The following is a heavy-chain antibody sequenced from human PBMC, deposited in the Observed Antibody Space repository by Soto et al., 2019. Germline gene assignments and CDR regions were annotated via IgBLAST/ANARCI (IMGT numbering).Heavy chain of an antibody. J-gene: IGHJ4*02. CDR2: IWYDGSNK. Sequence: GGSLRLSCAASGFTFSSYGMHWVRQAPGKGLEWVAVIWYDGSNKYYADSVKGRFTISRDNSKNTLYLQMNSLRAEDTAVYYCARDILEWELLAGMDYWGQGTLVTVSS. CDR1: GFTFSSYG. CDR3: ARDILEWELLAGMDY. V-gene: IGHV3-33*01. D-gene: IGHD1-26*01.